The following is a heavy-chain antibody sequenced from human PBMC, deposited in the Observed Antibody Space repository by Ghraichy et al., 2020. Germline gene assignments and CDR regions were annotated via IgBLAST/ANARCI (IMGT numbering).Heavy chain of an antibody. CDR2: INHSGST. J-gene: IGHJ4*02. D-gene: IGHD3-10*01. V-gene: IGHV4-34*01. CDR3: AREGYMVRGVMRDY. CDR1: GGSFSGYY. Sequence: SETLSLTCAVYGGSFSGYYWSWIRQPPGKGLEWIGEINHSGSTNYNPSLKSRVTISVDTSKNQFSLKLSSVTAADTAVYYCAREGYMVRGVMRDYWGQGTLVTVSS.